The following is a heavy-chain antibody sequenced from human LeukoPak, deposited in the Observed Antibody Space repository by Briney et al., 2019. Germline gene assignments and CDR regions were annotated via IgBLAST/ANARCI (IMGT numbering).Heavy chain of an antibody. CDR3: AKDIKSSSWYVLDY. V-gene: IGHV3-23*01. Sequence: PGGSLRLSCAASGFTFSTYAMNWVRQAPGKGLEWVSAISGSGRGTYYADSVKGRFTISRDNSKNTLYLQMNSLRAEDTAVYYCAKDIKSSSWYVLDYWGQGTLVTVSS. J-gene: IGHJ4*02. CDR1: GFTFSTYA. CDR2: ISGSGRGT. D-gene: IGHD6-13*01.